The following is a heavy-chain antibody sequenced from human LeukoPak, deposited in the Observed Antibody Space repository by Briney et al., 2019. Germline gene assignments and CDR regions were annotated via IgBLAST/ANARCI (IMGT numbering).Heavy chain of an antibody. CDR2: INHSGGT. J-gene: IGHJ4*02. CDR1: GGSFSGYY. CDR3: ARGPPFDY. V-gene: IGHV4-34*01. Sequence: PSETLSLTCAVYGGSFSGYYWSWIRQPPGKGLEWIGEINHSGGTNYNPSLKSRVTISVDTSKNQFSLKLSSVTAADTAVYYCARGPPFDYWGQGTLVTVSS.